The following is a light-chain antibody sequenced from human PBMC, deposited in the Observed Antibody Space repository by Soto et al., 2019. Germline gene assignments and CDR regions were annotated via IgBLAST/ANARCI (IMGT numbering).Light chain of an antibody. V-gene: IGKV1-5*01. CDR1: QNINNW. Sequence: DIQMTQSPSTLSASVGDRVTITCRASQNINNWLAWYQQKPGKAPELLISDASNLERGVPSRFSASGSGTEFTLTISNLQPDDFATYYCQQYNSFSREILGQGTKLEIK. CDR2: DAS. J-gene: IGKJ2*01. CDR3: QQYNSFSREI.